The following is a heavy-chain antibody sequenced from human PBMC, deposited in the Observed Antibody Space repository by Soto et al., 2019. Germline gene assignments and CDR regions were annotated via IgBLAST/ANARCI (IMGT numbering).Heavy chain of an antibody. D-gene: IGHD3-10*01. V-gene: IGHV1-69*04. CDR1: GGTFSSYT. J-gene: IGHJ6*02. CDR3: ARDWVTMVLHTTYGMDV. Sequence: GASVKVSCKASGGTFSSYTISWVRQAPGQGLEWMGRIIPILGIANYAQKFQGRVTITADKSTSTAYMELSSLRSEDTAVYYCARDWVTMVLHTTYGMDVWGQGTTVTVSS. CDR2: IIPILGIA.